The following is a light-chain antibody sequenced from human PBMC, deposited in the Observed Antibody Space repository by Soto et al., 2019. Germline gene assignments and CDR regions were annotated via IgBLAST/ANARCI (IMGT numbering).Light chain of an antibody. CDR2: AAS. J-gene: IGKJ4*01. V-gene: IGKV3-20*01. CDR1: QSVSTYVTY. Sequence: IVLTQSPATLSLSPGERASLSCRASQSVSTYVTYLAWYQQKPGQAPRLLIYAASTRATGIPDRFSGSGSGTAFTLTITRLEPEDIAVYYCQYYGTSVFIFGGGTKVDIK. CDR3: QYYGTSVFI.